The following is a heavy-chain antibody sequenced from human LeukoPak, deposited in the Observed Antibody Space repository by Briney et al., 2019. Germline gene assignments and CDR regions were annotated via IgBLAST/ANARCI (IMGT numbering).Heavy chain of an antibody. CDR2: INPNSGGT. D-gene: IGHD2-2*01. CDR1: GYTFTGYY. V-gene: IGHV1-2*06. Sequence: GASVTVSCKASGYTFTGYYMHWVRQAPGQGLEWMGRINPNSGGTNYAQKFQGRVTMTRDTSISTAYMELSRLRSDDTAVYYCARGEVGPNWFDPECQGTLVTVTS. CDR3: ARGEVGPNWFDP. J-gene: IGHJ5*02.